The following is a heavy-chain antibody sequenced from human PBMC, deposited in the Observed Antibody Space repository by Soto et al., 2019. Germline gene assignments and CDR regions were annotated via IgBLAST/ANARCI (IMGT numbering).Heavy chain of an antibody. CDR2: INHSGST. CDR3: ARGSGGYSSSHDTDTFDY. CDR1: GGSFSGYY. V-gene: IGHV4-34*01. D-gene: IGHD6-13*01. Sequence: SETLSLTCAVYGGSFSGYYWSWIRQPPGKGLEWIGEINHSGSTNYNPSLKSRVTISVDTSKNQFSLKLSSVTAADTAVYYCARGSGGYSSSHDTDTFDYWGQGTLVTVSS. J-gene: IGHJ4*02.